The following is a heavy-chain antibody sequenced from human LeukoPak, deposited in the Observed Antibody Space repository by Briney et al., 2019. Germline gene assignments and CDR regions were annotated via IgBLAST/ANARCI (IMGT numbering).Heavy chain of an antibody. J-gene: IGHJ4*02. CDR1: GFTFSSYA. CDR2: ISGSGGST. CDR3: AKDMAPKYYDILTYFDY. D-gene: IGHD3-9*01. Sequence: GGSLRLSCAASGFTFSSYAMSWVRQAPGKGLEWVSAISGSGGSTYYADSVKGRFTISRDNSKNTLYLQMNSLRAEDTAVYYCAKDMAPKYYDILTYFDYWGQGTLVTVSS. V-gene: IGHV3-23*01.